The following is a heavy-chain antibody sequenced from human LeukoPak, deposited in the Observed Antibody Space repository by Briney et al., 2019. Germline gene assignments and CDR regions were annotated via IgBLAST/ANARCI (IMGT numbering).Heavy chain of an antibody. V-gene: IGHV4-34*01. CDR3: ARDVNSSGYYSYDY. CDR2: INHSGST. CDR1: GGSFSGYY. J-gene: IGHJ4*02. D-gene: IGHD3-22*01. Sequence: SETLSLTCAVYGGSFSGYYWSWIRQPPGKGLERIGEINHSGSTYYNPSLKSRVTISVDTSKNQFSLKLSSVTAADTAVYYCARDVNSSGYYSYDYWGQGTLVTVSS.